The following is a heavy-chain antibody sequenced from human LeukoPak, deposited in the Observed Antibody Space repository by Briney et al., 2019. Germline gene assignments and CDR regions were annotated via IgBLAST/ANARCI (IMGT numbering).Heavy chain of an antibody. CDR1: GYTFTNYD. D-gene: IGHD6-19*01. V-gene: IGHV1-8*01. J-gene: IGHJ5*02. CDR3: ASRGASSGWFPS. Sequence: GASVKVSCKASGYTFTNYDINWVRQATGQGLEWMGRMNPNSGNAGYAQKFQGRVTMTRDTSISTAYMEVSSLRSEDTAVYYCASRGASSGWFPSWGQGTLVTVSS. CDR2: MNPNSGNA.